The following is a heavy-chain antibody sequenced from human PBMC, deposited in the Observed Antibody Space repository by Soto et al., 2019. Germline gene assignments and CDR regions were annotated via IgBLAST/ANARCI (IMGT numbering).Heavy chain of an antibody. CDR2: IYYSGST. J-gene: IGHJ4*02. D-gene: IGHD2-15*01. CDR3: ATRRGYCTGGSCYSSSYYFDY. V-gene: IGHV4-59*01. CDR1: GGSISSYY. Sequence: SDTLSLTCTVSGGSISSYYWSWIRQPPGKGLEWIGYIYYSGSTNYNPSLKSRVTISVDTSKNQFSLKLSSVTAADTAVYYCATRRGYCTGGSCYSSSYYFDYWGQGTLVTVSS.